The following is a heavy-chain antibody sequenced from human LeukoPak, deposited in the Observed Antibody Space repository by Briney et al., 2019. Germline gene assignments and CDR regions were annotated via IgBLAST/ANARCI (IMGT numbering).Heavy chain of an antibody. CDR2: ISWNSGSK. V-gene: IGHV3-9*01. J-gene: IGHJ1*01. Sequence: GGSLRLSCAASGFTFDDYAMHWVRQAPGKSLEGVSGISWNSGSKGYVDSVKGRFTISRDNAKNSLYLQMNSLRADDTALYYCPKDISSSRYSFGSQHWGQGTLVTVSS. CDR1: GFTFDDYA. D-gene: IGHD6-13*01. CDR3: PKDISSSRYSFGSQH.